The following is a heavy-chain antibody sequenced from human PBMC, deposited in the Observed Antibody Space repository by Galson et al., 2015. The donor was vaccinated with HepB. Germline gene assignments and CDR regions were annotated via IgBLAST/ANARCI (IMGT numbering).Heavy chain of an antibody. CDR2: ISESGGYT. Sequence: SLRLSCAASGFTFNHYGMNWVRQAPGKGLEWVSSISESGGYTDYADSVKGRFTISRDNSKNTLFLQMHSLRADDTAVYYCAKHEGQHWGQGTLVTVSS. CDR3: AKHEGQH. J-gene: IGHJ1*01. V-gene: IGHV3-23*01. CDR1: GFTFNHYG.